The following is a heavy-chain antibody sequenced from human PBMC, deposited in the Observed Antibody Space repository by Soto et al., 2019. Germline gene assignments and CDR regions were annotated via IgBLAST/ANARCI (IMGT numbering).Heavy chain of an antibody. D-gene: IGHD3-22*01. CDR1: GGTISGYY. V-gene: IGHV4-34*01. J-gene: IGHJ4*02. CDR2: INHSGST. CDR3: ASSPYYYDSSGYSSPRGYLDY. Sequence: SETLSLTCTVYGGTISGYYWSWISQPPGKGLEWIGEINHSGSTNYNPSLKSRVTISVDTSKNQFSLKLSSVTAADTAVYYCASSPYYYDSSGYSSPRGYLDYWGQGTLVTVSS.